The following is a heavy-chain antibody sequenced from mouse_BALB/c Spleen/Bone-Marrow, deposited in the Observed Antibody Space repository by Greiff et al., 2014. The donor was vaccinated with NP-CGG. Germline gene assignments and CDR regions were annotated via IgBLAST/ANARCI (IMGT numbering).Heavy chain of an antibody. V-gene: IGHV10-1*02. J-gene: IGHJ4*01. D-gene: IGHD2-4*01. CDR3: VTYYDYDLYAMDY. CDR2: IRSKSNNYAT. Sequence: DVMLVESGGGLVQPKGSLKISCAASGFTFNTYAMNWVRQAPGKGLEWVARIRSKSNNYATHYVDSVKDRFTVSRDDSQSMLYLQMNNLRTEDTAMYYCVTYYDYDLYAMDYWGQGTSVTVSS. CDR1: GFTFNTYA.